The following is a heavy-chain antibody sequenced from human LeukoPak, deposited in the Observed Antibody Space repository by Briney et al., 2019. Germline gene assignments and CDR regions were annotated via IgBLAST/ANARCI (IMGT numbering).Heavy chain of an antibody. J-gene: IGHJ6*02. CDR1: GFTLSSYA. V-gene: IGHV3-30-3*01. D-gene: IGHD6-19*01. CDR2: ISYDGSNK. Sequence: GGSLRLSCAASGFTLSSYAMHWVRQAPGKGLEWVAVISYDGSNKYYADSVKGRFTISRDNSKNTLYLQMNSLRAGDTAVYYCARDLSGRGGWYLYYYYGMDVWGQGTTVTVSS. CDR3: ARDLSGRGGWYLYYYYGMDV.